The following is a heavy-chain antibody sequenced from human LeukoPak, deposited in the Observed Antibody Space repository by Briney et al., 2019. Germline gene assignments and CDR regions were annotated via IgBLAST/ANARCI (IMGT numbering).Heavy chain of an antibody. CDR2: INPNSGGT. CDR3: ARGEKDDFWSGSRWFDP. J-gene: IGHJ5*02. D-gene: IGHD3-3*01. Sequence: ASVKVSCKASGYTFTSYGISWVRQAPGQGLEWMGWINPNSGGTNYAQKFQGRVTMTRDTSISTAYMELSRLRSDDTAVYYCARGEKDDFWSGSRWFDPWGQGTLVTVSS. V-gene: IGHV1-2*02. CDR1: GYTFTSYG.